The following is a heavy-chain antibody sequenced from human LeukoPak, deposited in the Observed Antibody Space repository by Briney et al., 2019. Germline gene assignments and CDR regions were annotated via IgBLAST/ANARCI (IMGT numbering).Heavy chain of an antibody. CDR2: IYNSGST. V-gene: IGHV4-59*01. J-gene: IGHJ3*02. CDR3: ARALRLWGGNSGIAFDI. D-gene: IGHD4-23*01. Sequence: SETLSLTCTVSGGSISSYYWSWIRQPPGKGLEWIGYIYNSGSTNYNHSLTSRVTISEDMSNNQFSLKLSSVTAADTAVYYCARALRLWGGNSGIAFDIWGQGTMVTVSS. CDR1: GGSISSYY.